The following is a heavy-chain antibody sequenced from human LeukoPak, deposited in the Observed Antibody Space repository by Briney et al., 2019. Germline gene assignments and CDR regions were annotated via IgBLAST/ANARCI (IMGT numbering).Heavy chain of an antibody. J-gene: IGHJ4*02. CDR1: GFTFSNYW. Sequence: GGSLRLSCAASGFTFSNYWMSWVRQAPGKGLEWVANIKQDGSVKYYMDSVKGRFSISRDNAKNSLFLQANSLRAEDTAIYYCARVGYSSSSTDYWGQGTLATVSS. D-gene: IGHD6-6*01. V-gene: IGHV3-7*01. CDR2: IKQDGSVK. CDR3: ARVGYSSSSTDY.